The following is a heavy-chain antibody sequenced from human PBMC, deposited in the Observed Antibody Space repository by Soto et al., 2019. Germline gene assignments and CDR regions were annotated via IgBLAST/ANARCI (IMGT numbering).Heavy chain of an antibody. CDR2: SSAYNGNK. D-gene: IGHD6-6*01. CDR1: GYMFTTYG. J-gene: IGHJ4*02. CDR3: ARTGGGMAARPLEY. V-gene: IGHV1-18*04. Sequence: QVQLVQSGGEVKKPGASVEVSCRTSGYMFTTYGMSWVRQAPGQGLEWMAWSSAYNGNKKYAQKFQGRVNMTTDPSTSTGSMELPNLTSDDTGTYFCARTGGGMAARPLEYWGQGTLVTVSS.